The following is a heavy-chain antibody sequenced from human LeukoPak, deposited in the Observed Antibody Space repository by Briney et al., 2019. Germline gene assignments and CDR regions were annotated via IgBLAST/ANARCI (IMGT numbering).Heavy chain of an antibody. J-gene: IGHJ4*02. Sequence: PGGSLRLSCAASGFSFSTYWMTWVRQAPGKGLEWVSVLYSDDNTYYADSVKGRFTISRDNSKNTVYLQMNSLRVEDTAVYYCASLPWYFDYWGQGTLVTVSS. CDR1: GFSFSTYW. CDR2: LYSDDNT. CDR3: ASLPWYFDY. V-gene: IGHV3-53*01.